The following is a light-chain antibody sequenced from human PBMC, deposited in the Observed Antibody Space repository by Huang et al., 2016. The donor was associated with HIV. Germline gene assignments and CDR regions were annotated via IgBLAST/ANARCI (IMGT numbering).Light chain of an antibody. CDR2: DAS. CDR3: QEYVNWPWT. V-gene: IGKV3-15*01. Sequence: EIVMTQSPATLSVSPGERATLSCRASQSISRNLAWYQHKPGQAPRLLFYDASTRATVIPVRFSGSGSGTEFTLTISSLQSEDFAVYYCQEYVNWPWTFGQGTKVEIK. CDR1: QSISRN. J-gene: IGKJ1*01.